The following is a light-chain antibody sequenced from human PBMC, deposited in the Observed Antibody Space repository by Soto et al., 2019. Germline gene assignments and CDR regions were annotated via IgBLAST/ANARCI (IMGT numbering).Light chain of an antibody. J-gene: IGLJ1*01. CDR2: DDG. CDR3: QVWDSASDPFV. V-gene: IGLV3-21*02. Sequence: SYELTQPPSVSVAPGQTARITCGGNNIEIKSVHWYQQKPGQAPVLVVYDDGDRTTGIPERFSGSKSGNTATLTTSRVEAGDEADYYCQVWDSASDPFVFGPGTKLTVL. CDR1: NIEIKS.